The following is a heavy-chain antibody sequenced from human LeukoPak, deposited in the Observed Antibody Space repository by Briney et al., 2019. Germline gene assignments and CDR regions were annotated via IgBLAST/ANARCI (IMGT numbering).Heavy chain of an antibody. CDR1: GGTFSSYA. CDR3: ARDRCSGGSCYSYYFDY. V-gene: IGHV1-69*13. Sequence: ASVKVSCKASGGTFSSYAISWVRQAPGQGLEWMGGIIPIFGTANYAQKFQGRVTITADESTSTAYKELSSLRSEDTAVYYCARDRCSGGSCYSYYFDYWGQGTLVTVSS. CDR2: IIPIFGTA. J-gene: IGHJ4*02. D-gene: IGHD2-15*01.